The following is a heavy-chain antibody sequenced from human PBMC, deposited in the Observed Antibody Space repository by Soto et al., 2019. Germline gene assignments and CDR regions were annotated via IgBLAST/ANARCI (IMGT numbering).Heavy chain of an antibody. D-gene: IGHD3-16*01. CDR2: IDSRTTTI. Sequence: PGGSLRLSCAASGFTFSIFSMNWVRQAPGKGLKRVSYIDSRTTTIYYADSVKVRFTISRDNARISLYLQMNSLRDEDTAVYYCARQTWDYHSSNFDYWGLGTLVTVSS. CDR3: ARQTWDYHSSNFDY. CDR1: GFTFSIFS. V-gene: IGHV3-48*02. J-gene: IGHJ4*02.